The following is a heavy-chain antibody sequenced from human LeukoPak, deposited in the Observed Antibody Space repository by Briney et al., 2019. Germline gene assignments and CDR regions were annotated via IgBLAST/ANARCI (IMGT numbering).Heavy chain of an antibody. CDR1: GYIFSSYW. CDR3: ARHQANYYGSGAPDY. D-gene: IGHD3-10*01. Sequence: GESLKISCKGSGYIFSSYWIGWVRQMPGKGLEWMGIIYPGDSATRYSPSFQGQVTISADKSITTAYLQWNSLKASDTAVYYCARHQANYYGSGAPDYWGQGTLVTVSS. CDR2: IYPGDSAT. J-gene: IGHJ4*02. V-gene: IGHV5-51*01.